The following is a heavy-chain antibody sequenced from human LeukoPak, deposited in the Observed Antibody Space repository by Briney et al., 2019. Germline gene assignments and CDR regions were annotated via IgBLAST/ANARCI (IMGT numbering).Heavy chain of an antibody. CDR3: ASSELPRASYPGVLLWFGELD. D-gene: IGHD3-10*01. CDR2: ISSSGSTI. V-gene: IGHV3-11*01. Sequence: GGSLRLSCAASGFTFSDYYMSWIRQAPGKGLEWVSYISSSGSTIYYADSVKGRFTISRDNAKNSLYLQMNSLRAEDTAVYYCASSELPRASYPGVLLWFGELDWGQGTLVTVSS. CDR1: GFTFSDYY. J-gene: IGHJ4*02.